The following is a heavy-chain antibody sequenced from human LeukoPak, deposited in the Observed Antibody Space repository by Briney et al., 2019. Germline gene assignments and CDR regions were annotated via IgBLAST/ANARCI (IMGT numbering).Heavy chain of an antibody. J-gene: IGHJ4*02. V-gene: IGHV3-23*01. D-gene: IGHD3-22*01. CDR1: GFTFSSYA. CDR2: ISGSAGST. Sequence: PGGSLRLSCAASGFTFSSYAMSWVRQAPGKGLEWVSAISGSAGSTYYADFVKGRFAISRDNSKNTLNLQMSSLRVEDTAVYFCAKLRYDNRGYSRTHDYWGQGTLVTVSS. CDR3: AKLRYDNRGYSRTHDY.